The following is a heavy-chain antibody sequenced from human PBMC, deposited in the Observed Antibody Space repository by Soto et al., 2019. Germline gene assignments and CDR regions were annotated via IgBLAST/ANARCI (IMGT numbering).Heavy chain of an antibody. D-gene: IGHD2-8*01. CDR1: GDSVSTNSAP. J-gene: IGHJ5*01. CDR2: TYYRSNWYT. CDR3: ARLIGNSWLDS. V-gene: IGHV6-1*01. Sequence: SQTLSLICAISGDSVSTNSAPCDWIRQSPSRGLEWLGRTYYRSNWYTDYAVSVKGRITISPDTSNNQLSLQLNSVTPDDTAVYYSARLIGNSWLDSWGQGTLVTVSS.